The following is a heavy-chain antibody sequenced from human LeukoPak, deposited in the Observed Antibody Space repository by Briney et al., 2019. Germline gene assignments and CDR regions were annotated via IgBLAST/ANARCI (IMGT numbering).Heavy chain of an antibody. D-gene: IGHD4/OR15-4a*01. CDR2: IYHSGST. J-gene: IGHJ4*02. V-gene: IGHV4-38-2*02. CDR1: DYSISSGYY. CDR3: ARESNSALPAFDF. Sequence: SETLSLTCTVSDYSISSGYYWGWIRQPPGKGLEWIGSIYHSGSTYYNPSLKSRVTISVDTSKNQFSLKLSSVTAADTTVYYCARESNSALPAFDFWGQGTLVTVSS.